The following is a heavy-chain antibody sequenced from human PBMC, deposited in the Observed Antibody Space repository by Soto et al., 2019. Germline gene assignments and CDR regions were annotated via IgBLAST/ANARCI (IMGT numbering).Heavy chain of an antibody. J-gene: IGHJ4*02. V-gene: IGHV3-7*03. CDR1: GFTFSSYW. CDR3: ARDRVSSSWYPVTFDY. Sequence: PGGSLRLSCAASGFTFSSYWMSWVRQAPGKGLEWVANIKQDGSEKYYVDSVKGRFTISRDNAKNSLYLQMNSLRAEDTAVYYCARDRVSSSWYPVTFDYWGQGTLVTVSS. D-gene: IGHD6-13*01. CDR2: IKQDGSEK.